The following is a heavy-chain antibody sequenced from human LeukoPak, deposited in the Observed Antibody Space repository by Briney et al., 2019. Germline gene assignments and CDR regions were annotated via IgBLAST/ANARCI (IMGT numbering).Heavy chain of an antibody. J-gene: IGHJ4*02. D-gene: IGHD5-18*01. CDR2: ISYDGSNK. CDR1: GFTFSSYG. Sequence: GGSLRLSCAASGFTFSSYGMHWVRQAPGKGLEWVAVISYDGSNKYCADSVKGRFTISRDNSKNTLYLQMNSLRAEDTAVYYCAKTLDSYGFDYWGQGTLVTVSS. V-gene: IGHV3-30*18. CDR3: AKTLDSYGFDY.